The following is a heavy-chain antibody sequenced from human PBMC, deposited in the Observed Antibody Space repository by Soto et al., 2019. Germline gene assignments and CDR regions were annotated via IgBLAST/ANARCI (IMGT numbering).Heavy chain of an antibody. CDR3: ARGRVALYYYYYYMDV. D-gene: IGHD2-15*01. CDR2: IYYSGST. Sequence: SETLSLTCTVSGGSISSYYWSWIRQPPGKGLEWIGYIYYSGSTNYNPSLKSRVTISVDTSKNQFSLKLSSVTAADTAAYYCARGRVALYYYYYYMDVWGKGTTVTVSS. V-gene: IGHV4-59*01. CDR1: GGSISSYY. J-gene: IGHJ6*03.